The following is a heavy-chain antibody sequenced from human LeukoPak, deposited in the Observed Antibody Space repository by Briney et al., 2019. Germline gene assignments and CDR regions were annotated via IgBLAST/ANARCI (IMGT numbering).Heavy chain of an antibody. D-gene: IGHD1-7*01. Sequence: GASVKVSCTASGYTFTDYDITWVRQAPGQGLEWMGWISAYNGHTNYAQKLQGRITVTTDTSTSTSYMDLRSLRSDDTAVYYCARRGLGTTQRYFEYWGQGTLVIVSS. V-gene: IGHV1-18*01. J-gene: IGHJ4*02. CDR1: GYTFTDYD. CDR3: ARRGLGTTQRYFEY. CDR2: ISAYNGHT.